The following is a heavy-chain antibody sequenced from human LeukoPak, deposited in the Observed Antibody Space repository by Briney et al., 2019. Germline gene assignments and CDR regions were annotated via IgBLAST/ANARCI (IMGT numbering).Heavy chain of an antibody. D-gene: IGHD4-17*01. CDR2: ISYSGST. Sequence: PSETLSLTCTVSIGSISNYYWSWIRQPPGKGLEWIGYISYSGSTKYNPSLKSRVTISVDTSKNQFSLKLGSVTAADTAVYYCARGTTDGFDYWGQGTLVTVSS. V-gene: IGHV4-59*12. CDR1: IGSISNYY. J-gene: IGHJ4*02. CDR3: ARGTTDGFDY.